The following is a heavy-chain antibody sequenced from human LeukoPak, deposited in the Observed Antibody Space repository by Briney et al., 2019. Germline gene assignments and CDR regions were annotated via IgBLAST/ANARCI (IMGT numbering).Heavy chain of an antibody. CDR1: GFTFSNYW. D-gene: IGHD2-15*01. V-gene: IGHV3-7*01. Sequence: AGSLRLSCAASGFTFSNYWMSWVRQAPGKGLEWVANIKEDGSEKYYVDSVKGRFTISRDNAKNSLSLQVNSLSAEDTAVYYCARKGYFNNQPLDQWGQGTLVTASA. J-gene: IGHJ4*02. CDR2: IKEDGSEK. CDR3: ARKGYFNNQPLDQ.